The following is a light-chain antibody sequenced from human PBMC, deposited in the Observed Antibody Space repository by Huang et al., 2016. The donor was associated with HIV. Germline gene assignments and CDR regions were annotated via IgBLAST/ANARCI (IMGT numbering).Light chain of an antibody. CDR1: QSVLYSSNNKNY. V-gene: IGKV4-1*01. CDR3: QQYYSTQT. CDR2: WAS. Sequence: DIVMTQSPDSLAVSLGERATINCKSSQSVLYSSNNKNYLAWYQQKAGQPPKLLIYWASTRESGVPDRCSGSGSGTDFTLTISSLHPEDVAVYYCQQYYSTQTFGQGTKVEIK. J-gene: IGKJ1*01.